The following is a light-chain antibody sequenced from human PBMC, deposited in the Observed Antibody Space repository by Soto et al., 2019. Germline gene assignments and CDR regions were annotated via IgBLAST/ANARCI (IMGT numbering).Light chain of an antibody. CDR2: GES. J-gene: IGKJ1*01. Sequence: EIVMTQSPATLSVSQGERATLSCMASQSVSTNLAWYQQKTGQGPRLLIFGESTRATGIPDRFTGSGSGTDFTLTISRLETEEFAVYYCKQYVSSPWAVGQGTKVDI. V-gene: IGKV3-20*01. CDR1: QSVSTN. CDR3: KQYVSSPWA.